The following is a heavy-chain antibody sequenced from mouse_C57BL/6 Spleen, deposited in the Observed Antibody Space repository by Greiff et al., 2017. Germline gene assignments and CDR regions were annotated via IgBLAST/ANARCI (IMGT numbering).Heavy chain of an antibody. Sequence: VQLQQPGAELVKPGASVKMSCKASGYTFTSYWITWVKQRPGQGLEWIGDIYPGSGSTNYNEKFKSKATLTVDTSSSTAYMQLSSLTSEDSAVYYCARSNYGSSYFDDWGQGTTLTVSS. V-gene: IGHV1-55*01. J-gene: IGHJ2*01. CDR3: ARSNYGSSYFDD. CDR2: IYPGSGST. CDR1: GYTFTSYW. D-gene: IGHD1-1*01.